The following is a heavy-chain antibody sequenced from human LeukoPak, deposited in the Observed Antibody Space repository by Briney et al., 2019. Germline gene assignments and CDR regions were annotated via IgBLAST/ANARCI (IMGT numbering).Heavy chain of an antibody. CDR2: VNSDGSST. CDR3: ARGSTQYSSGWYGLVY. CDR1: GFTFSSYW. Sequence: GGSLRLSCAAAGFTFSSYWMHWVRQAPGKGLVCVSRVNSDGSSTTYADSVKGRFTISRDNAKNTLYLQMNSLRAEDTAVYYCARGSTQYSSGWYGLVYWGQGTLVTVSS. J-gene: IGHJ4*02. V-gene: IGHV3-74*01. D-gene: IGHD6-19*01.